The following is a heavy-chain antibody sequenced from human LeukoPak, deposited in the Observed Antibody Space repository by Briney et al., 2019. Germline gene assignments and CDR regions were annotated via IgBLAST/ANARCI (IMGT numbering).Heavy chain of an antibody. CDR1: GGSFSGYF. D-gene: IGHD1-14*01. J-gene: IGHJ4*02. V-gene: IGHV4-34*01. CDR2: INHSGST. Sequence: SETLSLTCAVYGGSFSGYFRSWIRQPPGKGLEWIGEINHSGSTNYNPSLKSRVTISVDTSKNQFSLKLSSVTAADTAVYYCASGWVPFDLWDEGSLVTVSS. CDR3: ASGWVPFDL.